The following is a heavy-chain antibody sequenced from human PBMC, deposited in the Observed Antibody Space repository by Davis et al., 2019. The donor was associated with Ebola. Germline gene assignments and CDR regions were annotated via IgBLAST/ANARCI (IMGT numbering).Heavy chain of an antibody. J-gene: IGHJ5*02. V-gene: IGHV3-21*01. Sequence: GESLKISCAASGFTFSSYSMNWVRQAPGKGLEWVSSISSSSSYIYYADSVKGRFTISRDNSKNTVYLQMNSLRPDDTATYYCARDVDFGEYGWFDPWGQGTLVIVSS. CDR2: ISSSSSYI. CDR3: ARDVDFGEYGWFDP. CDR1: GFTFSSYS. D-gene: IGHD4-17*01.